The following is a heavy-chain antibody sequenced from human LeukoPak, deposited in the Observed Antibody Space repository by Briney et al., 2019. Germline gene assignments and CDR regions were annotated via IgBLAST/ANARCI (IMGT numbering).Heavy chain of an antibody. CDR1: GGTFSSYA. J-gene: IGHJ5*02. CDR2: IIPIFGTA. CDR3: ARGGITIFGVVIVWFDP. V-gene: IGHV1-69*13. D-gene: IGHD3-3*01. Sequence: SVKVSCKASGGTFSSYAISWVRQAPGQGLEWMGGIIPIFGTANYAQKFQGRVTITADESTSTAYMELSSLRSEDTAVYYCARGGITIFGVVIVWFDPWGQGTLVTVSS.